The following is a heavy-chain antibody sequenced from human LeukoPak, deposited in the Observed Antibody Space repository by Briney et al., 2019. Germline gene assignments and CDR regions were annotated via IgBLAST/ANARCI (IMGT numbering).Heavy chain of an antibody. J-gene: IGHJ4*02. CDR3: ARSLRTTVVPFDC. CDR1: GYSFRNYG. D-gene: IGHD4-23*01. CDR2: ISVDNDKT. Sequence: ASVKVSCKASGYSFRNYGISWVRQAPGQGLEWMGWISVDNDKTNYAQKLQGRVTMTTDTSTSTAYMELRSLKSDDTAIYYCARSLRTTVVPFDCWGQGALVTVSS. V-gene: IGHV1-18*01.